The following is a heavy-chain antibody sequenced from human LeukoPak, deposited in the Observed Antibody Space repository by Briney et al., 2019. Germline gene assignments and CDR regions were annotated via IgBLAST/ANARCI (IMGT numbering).Heavy chain of an antibody. V-gene: IGHV3-48*01. CDR3: ARDAMTTVPY. D-gene: IGHD4-17*01. CDR2: ISSSSSTI. J-gene: IGHJ4*02. Sequence: GGSLRLSCAASGFTFSSYSMNWVRQAPGKGLEWVSYISSSSSTIYYADSVKGRFTISRDNAKNSLYLQMNSLRAEDTAVYYCARDAMTTVPYWGQGTLVTVSS. CDR1: GFTFSSYS.